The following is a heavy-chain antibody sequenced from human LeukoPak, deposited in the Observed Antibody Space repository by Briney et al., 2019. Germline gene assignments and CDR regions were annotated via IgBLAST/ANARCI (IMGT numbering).Heavy chain of an antibody. CDR3: ARAGSGSYWRERSFDY. V-gene: IGHV3-48*03. D-gene: IGHD1-26*01. J-gene: IGHJ4*02. Sequence: GGSLRLSCAASGFTFSSYEMNWVRQAPGKGLEWVSYISSSGSTIYYADSVKGRFTISRDNSKNTLYLQMNSLRAEDTAVYYCARAGSGSYWRERSFDYWGQGTLVTVSS. CDR2: ISSSGSTI. CDR1: GFTFSSYE.